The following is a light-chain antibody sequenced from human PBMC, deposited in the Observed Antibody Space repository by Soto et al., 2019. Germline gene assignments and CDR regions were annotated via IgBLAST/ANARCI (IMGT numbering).Light chain of an antibody. CDR3: QQAASFPIT. CDR2: TGS. V-gene: IGKV1-12*01. J-gene: IGKJ5*01. CDR1: QGIKNW. Sequence: DIQMTQSTSYVSASVGDRVTITCRASQGIKNWLAWYQQKPGKAPNLLIYTGSSLQSGVPSRFSGSGSGTDFTLTINSLQPEDFATYYCQQAASFPITFGQGTRLAIK.